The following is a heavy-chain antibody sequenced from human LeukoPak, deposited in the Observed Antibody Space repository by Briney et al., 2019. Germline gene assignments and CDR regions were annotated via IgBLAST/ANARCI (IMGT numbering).Heavy chain of an antibody. CDR2: ISAYNGNT. J-gene: IGHJ4*02. CDR3: ARVRFLEWLSFPLIDY. V-gene: IGHV1-18*01. Sequence: GASVKVSCKASGYTFTSYGISWVRQAPGQGLEWMGWISAYNGNTNYAQKLQGRVTMTTDTSTSTAYMELRSLRSDDTAVYYCARVRFLEWLSFPLIDYWGQGTLVTVSS. D-gene: IGHD3-3*01. CDR1: GYTFTSYG.